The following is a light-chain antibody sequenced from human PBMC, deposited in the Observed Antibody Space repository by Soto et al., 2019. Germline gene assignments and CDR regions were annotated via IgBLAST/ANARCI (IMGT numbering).Light chain of an antibody. Sequence: IQLTQSPSSLSASIGDRLTITCRATQGMSSYLAWYQQKPGKAPKLLIYAASTLQSGVPSRFSGSGSGTDFTLTISSLQPEDFATYFCQQLNSYPRTFGPGTKVDIK. J-gene: IGKJ3*01. V-gene: IGKV1-9*01. CDR2: AAS. CDR1: QGMSSY. CDR3: QQLNSYPRT.